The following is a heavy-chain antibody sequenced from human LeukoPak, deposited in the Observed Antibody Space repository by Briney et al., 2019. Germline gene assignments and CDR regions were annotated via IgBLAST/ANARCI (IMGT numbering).Heavy chain of an antibody. J-gene: IGHJ6*03. Sequence: SETLSLTCAVSGGSISSNSYYWSWIRQPAGKGLEWIGRIYYSGSTYYNPSLKSRVTISVDTSKNQFSLKLSSVTAADTAVYYCARLVYYYDSSGYYQPYYYYYMDVWGKGTTVTISS. CDR1: GGSISSNSYY. V-gene: IGHV4-39*01. D-gene: IGHD3-22*01. CDR2: IYYSGST. CDR3: ARLVYYYDSSGYYQPYYYYYMDV.